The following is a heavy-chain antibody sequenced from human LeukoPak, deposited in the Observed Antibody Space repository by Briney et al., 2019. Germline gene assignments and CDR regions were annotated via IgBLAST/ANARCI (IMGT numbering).Heavy chain of an antibody. D-gene: IGHD6-13*01. CDR1: GYTFISYG. J-gene: IGHJ6*02. CDR3: ARDFFNGSSWYSYYYYGMDV. CDR2: ISTYNGNT. V-gene: IGHV1-18*01. Sequence: ASVKVSCKASGYTFISYGISWVRQAPGQGLEWMGWISTYNGNTNYAQKFQGRVTMTTDTSTSTVYMELSSLRSEDTAVYYCARDFFNGSSWYSYYYYGMDVWGQGTTVTVSS.